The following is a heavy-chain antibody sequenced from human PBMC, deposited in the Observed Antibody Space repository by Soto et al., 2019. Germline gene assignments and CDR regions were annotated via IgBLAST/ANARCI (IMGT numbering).Heavy chain of an antibody. V-gene: IGHV1-18*01. CDR3: ARDIVVVPAAITNAY. CDR2: ISAYNGNT. D-gene: IGHD2-2*01. Sequence: ASVKVSCKASGYTFTSYGISWVRQAPGQGLEWMGWISAYNGNTNYAQKLQGRVTMTTDTSTSTAYMELRSLRSDDTAVYYCARDIVVVPAAITNAYWGQGTLVTVSS. J-gene: IGHJ4*02. CDR1: GYTFTSYG.